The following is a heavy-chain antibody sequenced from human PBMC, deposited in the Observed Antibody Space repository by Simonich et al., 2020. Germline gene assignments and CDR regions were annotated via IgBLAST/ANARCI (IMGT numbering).Heavy chain of an antibody. Sequence: QVQLQQWGAGLLKPSETLSLTCAVYGGSFSGYCWSWIRQPPGKGLEWIGESNHSGSTNYNPSLKSRVTISVDTSKNQFSLKLSSVTAADTAVYYCARGKGWKNAFDIWGQGTMVTVSS. D-gene: IGHD1-1*01. CDR2: SNHSGST. V-gene: IGHV4-34*01. J-gene: IGHJ3*02. CDR3: ARGKGWKNAFDI. CDR1: GGSFSGYC.